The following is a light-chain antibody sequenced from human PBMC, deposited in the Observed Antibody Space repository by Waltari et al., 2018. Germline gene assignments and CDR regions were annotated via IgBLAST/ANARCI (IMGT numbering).Light chain of an antibody. CDR3: QHYVRTWA. V-gene: IGKV3-20*01. CDR1: QSVGSNY. CDR2: GAS. J-gene: IGKJ1*01. Sequence: VLTQSPGTLSLSPGESATLSCRASQSVGSNYLAWYQQRPGQSPRLLIFGASSRATGIPDRFSGRGSGTDFTLSISRLEPEDFAVYYCQHYVRTWAFGQETKVEI.